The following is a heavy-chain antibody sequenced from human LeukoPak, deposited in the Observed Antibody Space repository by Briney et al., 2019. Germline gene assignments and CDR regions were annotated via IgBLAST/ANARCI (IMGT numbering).Heavy chain of an antibody. D-gene: IGHD5-12*01. CDR1: GFTFNKAW. V-gene: IGHV3-15*07. CDR3: STHPTSGF. Sequence: GGSLRLSCAASGFTFNKAWMNWVRQAPGKGLEWVGRIKSETDGGTTDNAAPVKGRFTISRDDSENTVYLQMNSLQTEDTAVYFCSTHPTSGFWGQGTLVTVSS. CDR2: IKSETDGGTT. J-gene: IGHJ4*02.